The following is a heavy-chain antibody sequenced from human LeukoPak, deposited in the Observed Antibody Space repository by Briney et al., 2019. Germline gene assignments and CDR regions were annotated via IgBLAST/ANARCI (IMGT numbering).Heavy chain of an antibody. V-gene: IGHV4-31*11. CDR2: IYYSGST. D-gene: IGHD4-17*01. CDR1: GGSFSGYY. Sequence: SETLSLTCAVYGGSFSGYYWSWIRQHPGKGLEWIGYIYYSGSTYYNPSLKSRVTISVDTSKNQFSLKLSSVTAADTAVYYCAITSYGDYVSLWGQGTLVTVSS. CDR3: AITSYGDYVSL. J-gene: IGHJ4*02.